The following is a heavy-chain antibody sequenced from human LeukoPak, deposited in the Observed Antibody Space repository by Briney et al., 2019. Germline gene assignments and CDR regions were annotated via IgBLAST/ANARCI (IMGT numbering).Heavy chain of an antibody. D-gene: IGHD3-22*01. J-gene: IGHJ4*02. Sequence: GGSLRLSCAASGFTFSSYAMSWVRQAPGKGLEWVSAISGSGGSTYYADSVKGRFTISRDNSKNTLYLQMNSLRAEDTAVYYCATYYYDSSGYYYQKDFDYWGQGTLVTVSS. CDR1: GFTFSSYA. V-gene: IGHV3-23*01. CDR2: ISGSGGST. CDR3: ATYYYDSSGYYYQKDFDY.